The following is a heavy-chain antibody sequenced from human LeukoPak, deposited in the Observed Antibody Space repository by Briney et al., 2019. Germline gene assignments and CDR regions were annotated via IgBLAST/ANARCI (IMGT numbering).Heavy chain of an antibody. CDR1: GGSISSYY. CDR2: IYYSGST. J-gene: IGHJ4*02. V-gene: IGHV4-59*01. CDR3: ARGIWFGEFYFDY. Sequence: SETLSLTCTVSGGSISSYYWSWIRQPPGKGLEWIGYIYYSGSTNYNPSLKSRVTISVDTSKNQFSLKLSSVPAADTAVYYCARGIWFGEFYFDYWGQGTLVTVSS. D-gene: IGHD3-10*01.